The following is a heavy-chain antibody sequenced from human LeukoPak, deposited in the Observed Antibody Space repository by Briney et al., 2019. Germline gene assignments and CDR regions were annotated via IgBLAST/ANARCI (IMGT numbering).Heavy chain of an antibody. J-gene: IGHJ4*02. Sequence: ASVKVSCKVSGYTLTELSMHWVRQAPGKGLEWMGGFDSEDGETIYAQKFQGRVTMTEDTSTDTAYMELSSLRSEDTAVYYCATGYYYDSSGYYLYYFDYWGQGTLVTVSS. V-gene: IGHV1-24*01. CDR1: GYTLTELS. CDR3: ATGYYYDSSGYYLYYFDY. D-gene: IGHD3-22*01. CDR2: FDSEDGET.